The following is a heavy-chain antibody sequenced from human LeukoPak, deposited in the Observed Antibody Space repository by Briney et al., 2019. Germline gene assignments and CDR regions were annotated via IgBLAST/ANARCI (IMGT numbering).Heavy chain of an antibody. CDR1: GGSFSGYY. V-gene: IGHV4-34*01. CDR3: ARAFSGGSRPYDY. D-gene: IGHD2-15*01. CDR2: INHSGST. Sequence: PSETLSLTCAVYGGSFSGYYWSWIRQPPGKGLEWIGEINHSGSTNYNPSLKSRVTISVDTSKNQFSLKLSSVTAADTAVYYCARAFSGGSRPYDYWGQGTLVTVSS. J-gene: IGHJ4*02.